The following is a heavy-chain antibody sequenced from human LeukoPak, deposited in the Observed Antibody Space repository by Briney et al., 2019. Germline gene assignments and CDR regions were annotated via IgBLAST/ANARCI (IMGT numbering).Heavy chain of an antibody. CDR3: ALSLWFGELSGLGY. CDR1: GGSISSGSYF. D-gene: IGHD3-10*01. CDR2: IYYSGST. Sequence: PSQTLSLTCTVSGGSISSGSYFWGWIRQPPGKGLEWIGSIYYSGSTYYNPSLKSRVTISVDTSKNQFSLKLSSVTAADTAVYYCALSLWFGELSGLGYWGQGTLVTVSS. V-gene: IGHV4-39*01. J-gene: IGHJ4*02.